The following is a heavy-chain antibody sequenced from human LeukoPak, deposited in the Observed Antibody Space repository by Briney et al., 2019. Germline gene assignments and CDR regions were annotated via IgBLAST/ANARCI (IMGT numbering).Heavy chain of an antibody. D-gene: IGHD6-19*01. CDR3: ARATKWLAHDF. Sequence: HTGGSLRLSCAASGFTFRSYEMNWVRQAPGKGLEWVSYISSSGSTIYYADSVKGRFTISRDNAKNSLYLQMNSLRAEDTAVYYCARATKWLAHDFWGQGTRVTVSS. CDR1: GFTFRSYE. V-gene: IGHV3-48*03. CDR2: ISSSGSTI. J-gene: IGHJ4*02.